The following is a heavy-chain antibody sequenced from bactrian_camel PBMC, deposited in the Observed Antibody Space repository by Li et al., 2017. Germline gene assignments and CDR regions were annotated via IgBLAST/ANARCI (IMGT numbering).Heavy chain of an antibody. D-gene: IGHD2*01. CDR3: AADHICPQHSRSGVYYAPEAHEFRY. Sequence: QVQLVESGGGSVQAGGSLRLSCTIIGVDVSRYWMAWFRQAPGQEREGVVAITRIRGTTYHADFVKGRFTISRDDAQNTLYLQMNSLKPEDTAMYYCAADHICPQHSRSGVYYAPEAHEFRYWGQGTQVTVS. J-gene: IGHJ6*01. V-gene: IGHV3S1*01. CDR2: ITRIRGTT. CDR1: GVDVSRYW.